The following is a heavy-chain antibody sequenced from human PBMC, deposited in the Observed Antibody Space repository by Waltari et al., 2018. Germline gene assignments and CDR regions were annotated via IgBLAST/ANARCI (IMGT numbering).Heavy chain of an antibody. CDR1: GGSIRSSSYY. CDR2: IYYSGST. D-gene: IGHD3-3*01. Sequence: QLQLQESGPGLVKPSETLSLTCTVSGGSIRSSSYYWGWIRQPPGKGLEWIGSIYYSGSTYYNPSLKSRVNRSVDTSKNQFSLKLSSVTAADTAVYYCARSGIWSGYYSSYYFDYWGQGTLVTVSS. CDR3: ARSGIWSGYYSSYYFDY. V-gene: IGHV4-39*07. J-gene: IGHJ4*02.